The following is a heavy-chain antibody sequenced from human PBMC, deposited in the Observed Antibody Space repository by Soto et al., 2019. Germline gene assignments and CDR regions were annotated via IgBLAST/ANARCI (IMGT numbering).Heavy chain of an antibody. CDR3: ARVGSGSFDY. V-gene: IGHV4-59*01. CDR2: VYYSGNT. J-gene: IGHJ4*02. CDR1: GGSISTYY. D-gene: IGHD3-22*01. Sequence: SEPLSLTCTVFGGSISTYYWSWIRQPPGKGLEWIGYVYYSGNTNYNPSLKSRLTISVDTSKNQFSLKLSSVTAADTAVYYCARVGSGSFDYWGQGTLVTVSS.